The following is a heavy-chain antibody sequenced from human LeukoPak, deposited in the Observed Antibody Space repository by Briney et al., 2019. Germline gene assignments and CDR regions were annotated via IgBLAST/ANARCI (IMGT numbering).Heavy chain of an antibody. CDR1: GYTFTTYF. CDR2: INPSGGGT. CDR3: ARDSSGTTSPFDY. J-gene: IGHJ4*02. Sequence: GASVKVSCKASGYTFTTYFIHWVRQAPGQVLEWMGIINPSGGGTTYAQKFQGRVTLTRDTSTSTVYMDLSSLRSEDTAVYYCARDSSGTTSPFDYWGQGTLVTVS. D-gene: IGHD1-7*01. V-gene: IGHV1-46*01.